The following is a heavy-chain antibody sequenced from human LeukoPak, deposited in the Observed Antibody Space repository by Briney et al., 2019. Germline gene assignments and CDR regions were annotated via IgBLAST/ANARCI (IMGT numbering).Heavy chain of an antibody. V-gene: IGHV3-64*01. J-gene: IGHJ5*02. CDR2: ISSNGGST. CDR3: ARGRITIFGRWFDP. D-gene: IGHD3-3*01. Sequence: GGSLRLSCAASGFTFSSYAMHWDRQAPGKGLEYVSAISSNGGSTYYANSVKGRFTISRGNSKNTLYLQMGSRRAEDMAVYYCARGRITIFGRWFDPWGQGTLVTVSS. CDR1: GFTFSSYA.